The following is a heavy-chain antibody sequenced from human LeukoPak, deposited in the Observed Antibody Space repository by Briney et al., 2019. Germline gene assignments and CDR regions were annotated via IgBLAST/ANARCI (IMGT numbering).Heavy chain of an antibody. V-gene: IGHV4-59*08. CDR1: GGSISSYY. D-gene: IGHD2-2*01. J-gene: IGHJ4*02. Sequence: SETLSLTCTVSGGSISSYYWGWIRQPPGKGLEWIGYIYDTGNTNYNPSLKSRVTISVDTSKNQFSLKLSSVTAADTAVYYCARHRGYCSSTSCSNFDYWGQGTLVTVSS. CDR3: ARHRGYCSSTSCSNFDY. CDR2: IYDTGNT.